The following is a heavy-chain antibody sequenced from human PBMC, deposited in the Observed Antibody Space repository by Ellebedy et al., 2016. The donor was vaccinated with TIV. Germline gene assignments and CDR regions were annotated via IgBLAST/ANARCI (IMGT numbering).Heavy chain of an antibody. CDR2: IYHGGSI. Sequence: GSLRLSCGVYGGSFSGYYWSWIRQPPGKGLEWIGEIYHGGSISYNPSLKSRVAISADTSKNQFSLTLSSLTAADTALYYCAVLTTQPPKATYWGQGTLVTASS. V-gene: IGHV4-34*01. CDR3: AVLTTQPPKATY. D-gene: IGHD4-17*01. J-gene: IGHJ4*02. CDR1: GGSFSGYY.